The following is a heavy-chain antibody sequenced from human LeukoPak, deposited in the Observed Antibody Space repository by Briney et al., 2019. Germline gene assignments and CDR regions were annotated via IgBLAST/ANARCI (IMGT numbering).Heavy chain of an antibody. CDR2: IIPILGIA. J-gene: IGHJ6*02. Sequence: SVKVSCKASGGTFSSYAISWVRQAPGQGLEWMGRIIPILGIANYAQKFQGRVTITADKSTSAAYMELSSLRSEDTAVYYCARVAVNEPPDVWGQGTTVTVSS. V-gene: IGHV1-69*04. CDR3: ARVAVNEPPDV. CDR1: GGTFSSYA. D-gene: IGHD4-23*01.